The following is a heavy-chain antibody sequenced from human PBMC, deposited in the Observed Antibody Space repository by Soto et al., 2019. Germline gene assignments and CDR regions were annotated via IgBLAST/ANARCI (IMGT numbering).Heavy chain of an antibody. J-gene: IGHJ6*02. CDR1: SASISSTDYT. CDR2: IYYSGNT. V-gene: IGHV4-39*01. CDR3: ARLYGYCICRSGHGHYAIDV. D-gene: IGHD2-2*03. Sequence: SETLSLTCTVSSASISSTDYTWGLIRQPPGKGLDWIGSIYYSGNTYYNPSLNSRVTVSVDTSKNQFSLKVTSVTAADTAVYYCARLYGYCICRSGHGHYAIDVRGQRTTVPVSS.